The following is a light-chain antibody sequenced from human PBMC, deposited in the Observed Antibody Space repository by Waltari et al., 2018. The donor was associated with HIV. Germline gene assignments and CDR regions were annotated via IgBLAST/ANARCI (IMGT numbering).Light chain of an antibody. J-gene: IGKJ5*01. CDR2: GAS. CDR1: QTISNDY. V-gene: IGKV3-20*01. Sequence: EIVLTQSSGTLSLSPGESATLSCRASQTISNDYLVWYHQKPGQAPRLLIYGASSRATGIPGRFSGSGSGTDFTLTITRLEPEDFAVYYCQQYHTTPFTFGQGTRLEIK. CDR3: QQYHTTPFT.